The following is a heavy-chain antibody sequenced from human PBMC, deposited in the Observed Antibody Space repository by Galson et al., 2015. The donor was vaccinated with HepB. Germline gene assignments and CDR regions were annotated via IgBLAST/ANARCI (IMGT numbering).Heavy chain of an antibody. CDR2: INHSGST. D-gene: IGHD3-3*01. V-gene: IGHV4-34*01. J-gene: IGHJ2*01. Sequence: ETLSLTCAVYGGSFSGYYWSWIRQPPGKGLEWIGEINHSGSTNYNPSLESRVTISVDTSKNQFSLKLSSVTAADTAVYYCARALDTRTYYGVKYFDLWGRGTLVTVSS. CDR3: ARALDTRTYYGVKYFDL. CDR1: GGSFSGYY.